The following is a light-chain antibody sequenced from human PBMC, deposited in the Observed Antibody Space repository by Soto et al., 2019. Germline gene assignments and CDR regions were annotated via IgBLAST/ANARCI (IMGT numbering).Light chain of an antibody. J-gene: IGLJ2*01. Sequence: QSALTQPASVSGSPGQSITISCTGTSSDVGRYNFVSWYQHHPDKAPKLLIYEVTDRPPGTSNRFSGSKSGNTASLTISGLQAEDEADYYCASYTSSSTSVIFGRGTKVTVL. CDR1: SSDVGRYNF. V-gene: IGLV2-14*01. CDR2: EVT. CDR3: ASYTSSSTSVI.